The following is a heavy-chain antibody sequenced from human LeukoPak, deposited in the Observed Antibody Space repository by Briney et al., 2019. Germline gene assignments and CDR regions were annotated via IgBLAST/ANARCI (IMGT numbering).Heavy chain of an antibody. CDR1: GYSFTGYY. CDR2: IDPKSGAT. D-gene: IGHD3-10*01. Sequence: GASVKVSCKASGYSFTGYYMHWMRQAPGQGLEWMGWIDPKSGATKYAQKFQGRVTMTRDTSISTAYMELSSLTSDDTAVYYCARDLTSGSPLWGQGTLVTVFS. CDR3: ARDLTSGSPL. J-gene: IGHJ4*02. V-gene: IGHV1-2*02.